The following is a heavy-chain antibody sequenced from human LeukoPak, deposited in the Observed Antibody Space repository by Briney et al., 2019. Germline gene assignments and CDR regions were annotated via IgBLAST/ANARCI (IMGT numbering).Heavy chain of an antibody. CDR2: ISGSGGST. Sequence: SGSLRLSCAASGFTFISYAMSWVRQAPVKGLYWVSAISGSGGSTYYADSVKGRFTISRDNSKNTLYLQMNSLRAEDTAVYYCAKHGYYDFWTGGFDYWGQGTLVTVSS. V-gene: IGHV3-23*01. CDR3: AKHGYYDFWTGGFDY. CDR1: GFTFISYA. J-gene: IGHJ4*02. D-gene: IGHD3-3*01.